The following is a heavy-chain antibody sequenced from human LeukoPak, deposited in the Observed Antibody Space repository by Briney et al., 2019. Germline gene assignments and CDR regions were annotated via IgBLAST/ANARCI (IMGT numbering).Heavy chain of an antibody. CDR1: GFTFSSYS. CDR2: ISSSSSYI. V-gene: IGHV3-21*01. J-gene: IGHJ6*02. Sequence: RPGGSLRLSCAASGFTFSSYSMTWVRQAPGKGLEWVSSISSSSSYIYYADSVKGRFTISRDNAKNSLYLQMNSLRAEDTAVYYXXXXXXXXXXXXXXVRAYGMDVWGQGTTVTVSS. CDR3: XXXXXXXXXXXXXVRAYGMDV.